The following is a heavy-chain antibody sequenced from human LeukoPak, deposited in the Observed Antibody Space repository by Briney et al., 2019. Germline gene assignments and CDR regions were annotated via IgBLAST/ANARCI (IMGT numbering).Heavy chain of an antibody. CDR2: IYSGGST. V-gene: IGHV3-53*04. J-gene: IGHJ4*02. CDR1: GFTVSSNY. Sequence: PGGSLRLSCAASGFTVSSNYMSWVRQAPGKGLEWVSVIYSGGSTYYADSVKGRFTISRHNSKNTLYLQMNSLRAEDTAVYYCARNMYYYDSSGYYAYYFDYWGQGTLVTVSS. D-gene: IGHD3-22*01. CDR3: ARNMYYYDSSGYYAYYFDY.